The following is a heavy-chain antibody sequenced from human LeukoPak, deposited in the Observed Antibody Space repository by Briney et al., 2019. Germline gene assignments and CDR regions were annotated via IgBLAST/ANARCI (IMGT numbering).Heavy chain of an antibody. J-gene: IGHJ4*02. CDR2: FYYSGST. Sequence: SETLSLTCTVSGGLISSSSYYWGWIRQPPGKGLEWIGSFYYSGSTYYNPSLNSRVAISVDMSKNQFSLKLSSVTAADTAMYYCARTAGIAVAGSRQYFDYRGQGTLVAVSS. V-gene: IGHV4-39*01. CDR3: ARTAGIAVAGSRQYFDY. CDR1: GGLISSSSYY. D-gene: IGHD6-19*01.